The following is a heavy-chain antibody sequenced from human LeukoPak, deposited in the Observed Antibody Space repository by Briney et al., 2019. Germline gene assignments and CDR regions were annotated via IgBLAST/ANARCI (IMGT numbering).Heavy chain of an antibody. CDR2: INPSSGGT. CDR3: AREFLAVDSSGYYYKSFDY. Sequence: ASVKVSCKASGYTFTGYYMHWVRQAPGQGLEWMGWINPSSGGTNYAQKFQGRVTMTRDTSISTAYMELSRLRSDDTAVYYCAREFLAVDSSGYYYKSFDYWGQGTLVTVSS. D-gene: IGHD3-22*01. V-gene: IGHV1-2*02. CDR1: GYTFTGYY. J-gene: IGHJ4*02.